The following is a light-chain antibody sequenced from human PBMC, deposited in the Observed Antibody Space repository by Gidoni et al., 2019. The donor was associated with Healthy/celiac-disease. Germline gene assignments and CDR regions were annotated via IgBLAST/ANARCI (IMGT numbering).Light chain of an antibody. J-gene: IGKJ3*01. V-gene: IGKV1-27*01. CDR2: AAS. Sequence: DIQMTQSPSSLSASVGDGVTITCRASQGIRNYLAWYQQKPGKVPKLLISAASTLQSEVPSRFSGCGSGTDFTLSISCLQPEDVATYYCQKYNSAGFTFXPXTKVDIK. CDR3: QKYNSAGFT. CDR1: QGIRNY.